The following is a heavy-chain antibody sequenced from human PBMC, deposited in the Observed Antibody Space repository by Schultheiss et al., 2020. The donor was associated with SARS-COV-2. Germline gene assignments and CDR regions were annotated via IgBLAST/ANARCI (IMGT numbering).Heavy chain of an antibody. CDR1: GVSINSDDYY. J-gene: IGHJ3*02. CDR3: AGSYYSIGAFDI. V-gene: IGHV4-30-4*02. Sequence: SETLSLTCSVSGVSINSDDYYWNWIRQSPGKGLEWIGHIYYSGSTYYNPSLKSRVTISVDTSKNQFSLKLSSVTAADTAVYYCAGSYYSIGAFDIWGQGTMVTVSS. CDR2: IYYSGST. D-gene: IGHD1-26*01.